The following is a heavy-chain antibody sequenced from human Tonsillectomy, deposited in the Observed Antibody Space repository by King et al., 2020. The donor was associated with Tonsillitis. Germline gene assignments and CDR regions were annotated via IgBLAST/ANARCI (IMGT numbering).Heavy chain of an antibody. CDR1: GYTFTSYG. J-gene: IGHJ3*02. D-gene: IGHD3-9*01. CDR2: ISAYNGNT. V-gene: IGHV1-18*04. Sequence: VQLVESGAEVKKPGASVKVSCKASGYTFTSYGISWVRQAPGQGLEWMGWISAYNGNTNYAQKLQGRVTMTTDTSTSTAYMELRSLRSDDTAVYYCARLYYDILTGYYGDDAFDIWGQGKMVTVSS. CDR3: ARLYYDILTGYYGDDAFDI.